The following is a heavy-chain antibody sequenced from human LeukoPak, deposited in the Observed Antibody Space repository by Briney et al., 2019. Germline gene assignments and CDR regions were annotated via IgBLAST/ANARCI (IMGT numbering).Heavy chain of an antibody. CDR1: GGSISSGGYY. Sequence: SETLSLTCTVSGGSISSGGYYWSWIRQPPGKGLEWIGYIYHSGSTYYNPSLKSRITISVDRSKNQFSLKLSSVTAADTAVYYCARDTVGASDYWGQGTLVTVSS. CDR3: ARDTVGASDY. J-gene: IGHJ4*02. D-gene: IGHD1-26*01. CDR2: IYHSGST. V-gene: IGHV4-30-2*01.